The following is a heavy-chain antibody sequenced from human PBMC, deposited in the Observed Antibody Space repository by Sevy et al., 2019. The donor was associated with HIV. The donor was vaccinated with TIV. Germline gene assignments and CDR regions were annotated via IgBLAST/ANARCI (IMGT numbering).Heavy chain of an antibody. CDR3: VRERIVGATWGGFDY. CDR1: GFTVSRNY. Sequence: GGSLRLSCAASGFTVSRNYMSWVRQAPGKGLEWVSVIYSGGSTYYADSVKGRFTISRDNSKNTLYLQMNSLRAEDTAVYYCVRERIVGATWGGFDYWGQGTLVTVSS. D-gene: IGHD1-26*01. CDR2: IYSGGST. V-gene: IGHV3-53*01. J-gene: IGHJ4*02.